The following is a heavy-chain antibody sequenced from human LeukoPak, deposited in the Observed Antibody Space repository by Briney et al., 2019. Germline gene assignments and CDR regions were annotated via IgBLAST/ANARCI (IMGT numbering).Heavy chain of an antibody. Sequence: GGSLRLSCAASGFTFNDYAMHWVRQAPGKGLEWVSGISWNSGSIGYADSVEGRFTISRDNAKNSLYLQMNSLRAEDTAVYYCAKDATAAVGTVYMDVWGKGTTVTISS. V-gene: IGHV3-9*01. D-gene: IGHD6-13*01. CDR3: AKDATAAVGTVYMDV. CDR1: GFTFNDYA. J-gene: IGHJ6*03. CDR2: ISWNSGSI.